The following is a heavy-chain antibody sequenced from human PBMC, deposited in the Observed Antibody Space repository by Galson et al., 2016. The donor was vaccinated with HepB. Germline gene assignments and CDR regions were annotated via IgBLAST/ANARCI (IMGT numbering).Heavy chain of an antibody. V-gene: IGHV3-30*18. CDR1: GFTFSRYG. D-gene: IGHD3-10*01. CDR3: AKDPYYYGSGSYLYFPD. Sequence: SLRLSCADSGFTFSRYGMHWVRQAPGTGLEWVTFISYDGSNKYYADSVKGRFTISRDNSKNTLYLQMNSLITEDTAVYYCAKDPYYYGSGSYLYFPDWSQGTLVTVSS. CDR2: ISYDGSNK. J-gene: IGHJ4*02.